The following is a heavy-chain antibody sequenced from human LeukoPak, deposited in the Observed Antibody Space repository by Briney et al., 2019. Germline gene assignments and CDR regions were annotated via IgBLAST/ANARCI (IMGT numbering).Heavy chain of an antibody. CDR3: ARASGSP. CDR2: IWYDGSNK. CDR1: GFTFSSYG. V-gene: IGHV3-33*01. J-gene: IGHJ5*02. D-gene: IGHD3-10*01. Sequence: PGRSLRLSCAASGFTFSSYGMPWVRQAPGKGLEWVAVIWYDGSNKYYADSVKGRFTISRDNSKNTLYLQMNSLRAEDTAVYYCARASGSPWGQGTLVTVSS.